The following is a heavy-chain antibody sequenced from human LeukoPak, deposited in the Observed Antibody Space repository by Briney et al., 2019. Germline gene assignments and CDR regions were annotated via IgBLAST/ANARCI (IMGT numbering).Heavy chain of an antibody. CDR3: ARDRHCSGGSCYSGGDAFDI. CDR2: ISAYNSNT. J-gene: IGHJ3*02. D-gene: IGHD2-15*01. V-gene: IGHV1-18*01. CDR1: GYTFTSYG. Sequence: ASVKVSCKASGYTFTSYGISWVRQAPGQGLEWMGWISAYNSNTNYAQKLQGRVTMTTDTSTSTAYMELRSLRSDDTAVYYCARDRHCSGGSCYSGGDAFDIWGQGTMVTVSS.